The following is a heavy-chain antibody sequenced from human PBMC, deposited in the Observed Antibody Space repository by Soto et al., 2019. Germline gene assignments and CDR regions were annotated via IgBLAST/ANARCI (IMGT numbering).Heavy chain of an antibody. J-gene: IGHJ3*01. CDR2: IYDSETI. CDR1: GGSVTSGGYY. Sequence: QVQLQESGPGLIRPSQTLSLTCTVSGGSVTSGGYYWNWIRQHPGKGLEWIGYIYDSETIYYNTSLESRVTVSLGETKTKVFFEVRSLTPADTAVDYYAAGNFGGLVHAAFDLWGQGTMVTVSS. D-gene: IGHD6-6*01. CDR3: AAGNFGGLVHAAFDL. V-gene: IGHV4-31*03.